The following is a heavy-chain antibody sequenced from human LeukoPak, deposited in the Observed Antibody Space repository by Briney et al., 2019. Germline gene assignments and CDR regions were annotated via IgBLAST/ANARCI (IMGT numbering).Heavy chain of an antibody. Sequence: GASVKVSCKASGGTFSSYAISWVRQAPGQGLEWMGGIIPIFGTANYAQKFQGRVTITADESTSTAHMELSSLRSEDTAVYYCARGLVGATTSGVDYWGQGTLVTVSS. CDR2: IIPIFGTA. CDR3: ARGLVGATTSGVDY. CDR1: GGTFSSYA. D-gene: IGHD1-26*01. J-gene: IGHJ4*02. V-gene: IGHV1-69*13.